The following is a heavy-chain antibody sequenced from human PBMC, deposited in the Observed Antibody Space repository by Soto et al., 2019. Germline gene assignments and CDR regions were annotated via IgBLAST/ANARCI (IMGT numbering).Heavy chain of an antibody. D-gene: IGHD2-2*01. CDR3: AREYCSSSSCHLFDY. CDR1: GGSINSYY. V-gene: IGHV4-59*01. Sequence: PSETLSLTCTVSGGSINSYYWSWIRQPPGKGLEWIGYIYYSGSTNYNPSLKSRVTISVDTSKNQFSLKLSSVTAADTAVYYCAREYCSSSSCHLFDYWGQGTLVTVSS. CDR2: IYYSGST. J-gene: IGHJ4*02.